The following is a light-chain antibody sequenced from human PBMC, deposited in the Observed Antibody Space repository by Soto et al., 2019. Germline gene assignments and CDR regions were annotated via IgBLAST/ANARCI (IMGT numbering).Light chain of an antibody. Sequence: QSALTQPASVSGSPGQSITISCTGTSSDIGAYNYVSWYQQHPGKAPKLMTYDVNIRPSWVSNRFSGSKSGNTASLTISGLHAEDEADYYCTSWTTSTTMIFGGGTKLTVL. CDR2: DVN. J-gene: IGLJ2*01. CDR3: TSWTTSTTMI. V-gene: IGLV2-14*03. CDR1: SSDIGAYNY.